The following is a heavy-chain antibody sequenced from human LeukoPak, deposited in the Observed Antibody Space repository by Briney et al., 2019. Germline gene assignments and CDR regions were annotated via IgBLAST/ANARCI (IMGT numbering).Heavy chain of an antibody. V-gene: IGHV1-46*01. CDR3: ATGDPSSSWYVWVFDY. CDR1: GYTFTSYY. J-gene: IGHJ4*02. CDR2: INPSGGST. Sequence: ASVKVSCKASGYTFTSYYMHWVRQAPGQGLEWMGIINPSGGSTSYAQKFQGRVTMTRDTSTSTVYMGLSSLRSEDTAVYYCATGDPSSSWYVWVFDYWGQGTLVTVSS. D-gene: IGHD6-13*01.